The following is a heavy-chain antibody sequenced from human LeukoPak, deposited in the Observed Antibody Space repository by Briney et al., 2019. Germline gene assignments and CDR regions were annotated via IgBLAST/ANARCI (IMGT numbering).Heavy chain of an antibody. CDR1: GGSLSRYY. CDR3: ARDLGSDGYCSSTSCYGAFDI. Sequence: SETLSLTCTVSGGSLSRYYWSWMRQPPGKGLEWMGYIYYSGCTNYNPSLKSRVTISVDTSKNQFSLKLSSVTAADTAVYYCARDLGSDGYCSSTSCYGAFDIWGQGTMVTVSS. V-gene: IGHV4-59*01. D-gene: IGHD2-2*01. CDR2: IYYSGCT. J-gene: IGHJ3*02.